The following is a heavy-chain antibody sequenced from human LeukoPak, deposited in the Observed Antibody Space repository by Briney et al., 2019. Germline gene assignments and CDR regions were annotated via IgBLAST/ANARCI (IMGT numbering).Heavy chain of an antibody. CDR2: IYYSGST. CDR1: GGSITSGDYY. V-gene: IGHV4-30-4*01. CDR3: AKDQGVYSSSDGLDY. Sequence: PSETLSLTCTVSGGSITSGDYYWSWIRQPPGKGLEWIGYIYYSGSTSYNPSLKSRVTISVDTSKNQFSLHLSSVAAADTAVYYCAKDQGVYSSSDGLDYWGQGTLVTVSS. D-gene: IGHD6-13*01. J-gene: IGHJ4*02.